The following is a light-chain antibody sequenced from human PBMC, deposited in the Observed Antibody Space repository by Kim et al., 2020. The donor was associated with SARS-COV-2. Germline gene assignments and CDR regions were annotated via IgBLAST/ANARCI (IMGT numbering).Light chain of an antibody. CDR2: GAS. V-gene: IGKV3-15*01. CDR3: QQYNDWPYT. J-gene: IGKJ2*01. CDR1: ESVSSN. Sequence: SVSPGERVTLSCRASESVSSNLAWFQQKPGQVPRLLICGASTRFPGTPARFTASGSGTEFTLTISSLQSEDFAIYYCQQYNDWPYTFGQGTKLEV.